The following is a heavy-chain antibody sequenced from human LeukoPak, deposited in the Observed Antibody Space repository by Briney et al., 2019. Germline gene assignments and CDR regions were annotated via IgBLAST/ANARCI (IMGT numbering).Heavy chain of an antibody. Sequence: SETLSLPCTVSVASISSYWWTWIRQPPGKGLEWLGYIYNSGSTRYNPSLKSRVTISVDTSKNQFSPNLTSVTAADTAVYYCAREKDSIVSTARMDVWGRGTTVTVSS. CDR3: AREKDSIVSTARMDV. CDR1: VASISSYW. V-gene: IGHV4-59*01. D-gene: IGHD5/OR15-5a*01. CDR2: IYNSGST. J-gene: IGHJ6*03.